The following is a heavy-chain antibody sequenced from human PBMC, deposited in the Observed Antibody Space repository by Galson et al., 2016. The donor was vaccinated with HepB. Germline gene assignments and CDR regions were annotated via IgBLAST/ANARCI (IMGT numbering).Heavy chain of an antibody. Sequence: SLRLSCAASGFTFSSYGMHWVRQAPGKGLEWVAVIWYDGSHKYYGDSVKGRFTISRDNSKNTLYLEMNSLRVDDTAVYYCARDRFVVVPSAIRAYYYGMDVWGQGTKVTVSS. CDR2: IWYDGSHK. D-gene: IGHD2-2*01. CDR3: ARDRFVVVPSAIRAYYYGMDV. CDR1: GFTFSSYG. J-gene: IGHJ6*02. V-gene: IGHV3-33*01.